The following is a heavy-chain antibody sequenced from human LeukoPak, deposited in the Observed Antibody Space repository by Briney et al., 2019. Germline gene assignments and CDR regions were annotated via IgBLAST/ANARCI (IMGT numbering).Heavy chain of an antibody. CDR1: GGSISSGGYY. CDR2: IYYSGST. D-gene: IGHD2-2*01. Sequence: PSETLSLTCTVSGGSISSGGYYWSWIRQHPGKGLEWIGYIYYSGSTYYNPSLKSRVTILVDTSKNQFSLKLSSVTAADTAVYYCAREVQERQLPRTLYYYMDVWGKGTTVTVSS. J-gene: IGHJ6*03. V-gene: IGHV4-31*03. CDR3: AREVQERQLPRTLYYYMDV.